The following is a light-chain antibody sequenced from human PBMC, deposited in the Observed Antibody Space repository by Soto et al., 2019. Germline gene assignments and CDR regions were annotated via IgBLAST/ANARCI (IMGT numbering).Light chain of an antibody. J-gene: IGKJ1*01. Sequence: IALTQSPGTLSLSPGDRATLSCKASQRVSARYLAWYHQKPGQAPRLLIFGASTRATGIPHRFSGSGSGTDFSLTISRLEPEDFAVYCCKQYGASPETFGQGTKVDIK. V-gene: IGKV3-20*01. CDR3: KQYGASPET. CDR1: QRVSARY. CDR2: GAS.